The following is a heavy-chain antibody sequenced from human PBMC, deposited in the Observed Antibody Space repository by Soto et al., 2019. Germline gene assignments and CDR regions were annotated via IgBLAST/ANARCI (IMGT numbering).Heavy chain of an antibody. CDR3: ARIGYYYDSSGYPGGTNDY. J-gene: IGHJ4*02. D-gene: IGHD3-22*01. CDR1: GFTFSSYS. CDR2: ISSSSSTI. V-gene: IGHV3-48*02. Sequence: GGSLRLSCAASGFTFSSYSMNWVRQAPGKGLEWVSYISSSSSTIYYADSVKGRFTISRDNAKNSLYLQMNSLRDEDTAVYYCARIGYYYDSSGYPGGTNDYWGQGTLVTVSS.